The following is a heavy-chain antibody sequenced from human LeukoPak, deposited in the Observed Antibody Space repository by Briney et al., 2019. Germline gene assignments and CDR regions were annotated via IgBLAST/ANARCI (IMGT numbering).Heavy chain of an antibody. J-gene: IGHJ4*02. Sequence: GGSLRLSCAASGFTFDDYAMHWVRQAPGKGLEWVSGISWNSGSIGYADSVKGRFTISRDNAKNSLYLQMNSLRAEDTALYYCAKDPTDWLLLLFDYWGQGTLVTVSS. V-gene: IGHV3-9*01. CDR1: GFTFDDYA. D-gene: IGHD2/OR15-2a*01. CDR2: ISWNSGSI. CDR3: AKDPTDWLLLLFDY.